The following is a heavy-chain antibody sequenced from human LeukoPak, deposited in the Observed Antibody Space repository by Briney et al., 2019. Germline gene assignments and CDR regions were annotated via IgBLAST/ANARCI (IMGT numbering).Heavy chain of an antibody. D-gene: IGHD3-3*01. CDR3: ASDTHITIFGVPSWSDP. Sequence: GGSLRLSCAASGFTFSNYGMHWVRQAPGKGLEWVAVIANDGRDKKHADSVKGRFTISRDNSKNTLYLQMNSLRAEDTAVYYCASDTHITIFGVPSWSDPWGQGTLVTVSS. V-gene: IGHV3-30*03. CDR2: IANDGRDK. J-gene: IGHJ5*02. CDR1: GFTFSNYG.